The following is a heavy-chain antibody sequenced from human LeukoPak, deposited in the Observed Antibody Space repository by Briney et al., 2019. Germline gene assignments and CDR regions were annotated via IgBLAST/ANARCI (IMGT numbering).Heavy chain of an antibody. J-gene: IGHJ6*03. CDR1: GGSFTTYY. V-gene: IGHV4-4*07. Sequence: SETLSLTCTVSGGSFTTYYWSWIRQPAGRGLEWIGHIDSSGTTNYNPSLKSRVTISVDTSKNQFSLKLSSVTAADTAVYYCARTTEGYCRGRSCYSYYYYMDVWGKGTTVTVSS. CDR3: ARTTEGYCRGRSCYSYYYYMDV. CDR2: IDSSGTT. D-gene: IGHD2-15*01.